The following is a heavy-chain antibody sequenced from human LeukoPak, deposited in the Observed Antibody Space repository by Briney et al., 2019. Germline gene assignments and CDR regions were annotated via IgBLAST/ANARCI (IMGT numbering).Heavy chain of an antibody. Sequence: GGSLRLSCAASGFTFSSLWMSWVRQVPGRGPEWVANINQDGGTTYYVASVKGRFTISRDNAKNSLSLQMSSLRAEDTAVYYCTKDRQGPNQYHMDVWGKGTTVTVSS. CDR1: GFTFSSLW. CDR3: TKDRQGPNQYHMDV. J-gene: IGHJ6*03. V-gene: IGHV3-7*01. CDR2: INQDGGTT.